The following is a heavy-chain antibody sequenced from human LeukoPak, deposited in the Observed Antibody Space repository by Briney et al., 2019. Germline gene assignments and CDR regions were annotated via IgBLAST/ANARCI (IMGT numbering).Heavy chain of an antibody. Sequence: GASVKVSCKASGCTFTKYGISWVRQAPGQGLEWMGWISAYNGDIKYAQRGKGRVTMTTDTSTSTVYMELRSLRSDDTAVYYCARESGSDAFDIWGQGTMVTVSS. J-gene: IGHJ3*02. CDR3: ARESGSDAFDI. V-gene: IGHV1-18*01. CDR2: ISAYNGDI. CDR1: GCTFTKYG.